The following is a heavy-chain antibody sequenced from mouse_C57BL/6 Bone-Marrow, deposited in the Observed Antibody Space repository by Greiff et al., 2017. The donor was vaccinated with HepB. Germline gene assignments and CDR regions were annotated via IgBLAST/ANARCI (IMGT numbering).Heavy chain of an antibody. D-gene: IGHD2-1*01. CDR2: IDPSDSYT. V-gene: IGHV1-69*01. CDR3: ARLYPYYAMDY. J-gene: IGHJ4*01. Sequence: QVQLKQPGAELVMPGASVKLSCKASGYTFTSYWMHWVKQRPGQGLEWIGEIDPSDSYTNYNQKFKGKSTLTVDKSSSTAYMQLSSLTSEDSAVYYCARLYPYYAMDYWGQGTSVTVSS. CDR1: GYTFTSYW.